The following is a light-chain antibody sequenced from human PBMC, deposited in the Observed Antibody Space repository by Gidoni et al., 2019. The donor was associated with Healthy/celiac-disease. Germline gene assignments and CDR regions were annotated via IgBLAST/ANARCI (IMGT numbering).Light chain of an antibody. V-gene: IGLV2-8*01. CDR2: EVS. J-gene: IGLJ2*01. CDR1: SSDVGGYNY. CDR3: SSYAGSNNLV. Sequence: SALTPPPSASGSPGQSVTISCTGTSSDVGGYNYVSWYQQHPGKAPKLMIYEVSKRPSGVPDRFSGSKSGNTASLTVSGLQAEDEADYYCSSYAGSNNLVFGGGTKLTV.